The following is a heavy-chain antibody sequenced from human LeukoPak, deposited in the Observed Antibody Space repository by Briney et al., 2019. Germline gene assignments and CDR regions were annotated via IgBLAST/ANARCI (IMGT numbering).Heavy chain of an antibody. CDR1: GYTFTSYG. D-gene: IGHD3-10*01. CDR2: ISAYNGNT. J-gene: IGHJ4*02. CDR3: ARVRKDYYGSGSYYKHFDY. V-gene: IGHV1-18*01. Sequence: ASVKVSCKASGYTFTSYGISWVRQAPGQGLEWMGWISAYNGNTNYAQKLQGRVTMTTDTSTSTAYMELRSLRSDDTAVYYCARVRKDYYGSGSYYKHFDYWGQGTLVTVSS.